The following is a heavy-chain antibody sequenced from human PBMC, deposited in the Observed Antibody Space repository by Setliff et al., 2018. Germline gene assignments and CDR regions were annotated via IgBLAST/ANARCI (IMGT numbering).Heavy chain of an antibody. D-gene: IGHD1-26*01. CDR3: ARGRGSGTYYLFDN. CDR2: IDKDGSST. J-gene: IGHJ4*02. V-gene: IGHV3-74*01. CDR1: GFRISFREYW. Sequence: PGGSLRLSCAASGFRISFREYWMFWVRQAPGKGLEWVARIDKDGSSTLYADSVKGRFTISRDNAKNTLYLQMNSLRAEDTAVYYCARGRGSGTYYLFDNWGQGTLVTVSS.